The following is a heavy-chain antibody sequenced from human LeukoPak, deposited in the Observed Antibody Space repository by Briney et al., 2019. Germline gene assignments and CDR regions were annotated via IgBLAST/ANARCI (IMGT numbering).Heavy chain of an antibody. Sequence: GGSLRLSCAASGFSFSSYAISWVRQAPGKGLEWVSAISSNGGSTYYAESVKGRFTISRDNSKNTLYLQMNSLGPEDTAVYYCAKEESFGSSPIADHWGQGTLVTVSS. CDR1: GFSFSSYA. D-gene: IGHD6-13*01. J-gene: IGHJ4*02. V-gene: IGHV3-23*01. CDR2: ISSNGGST. CDR3: AKEESFGSSPIADH.